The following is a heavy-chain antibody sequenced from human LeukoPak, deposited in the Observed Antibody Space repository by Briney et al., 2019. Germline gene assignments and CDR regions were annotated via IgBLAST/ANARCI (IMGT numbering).Heavy chain of an antibody. CDR3: ARGGLL. CDR1: GGSISSYY. V-gene: IGHV4-4*09. J-gene: IGHJ4*02. CDR2: IYTSGST. Sequence: SETLSLTCTVSGGSISSYYWSWIRQPPGKGLEWIGYIYTSGSTNYNPSLKSRVTISVDTSKNQFSLKLSSVTAADTAVYYCARGGLLWGQGTLVTVSS. D-gene: IGHD3-16*01.